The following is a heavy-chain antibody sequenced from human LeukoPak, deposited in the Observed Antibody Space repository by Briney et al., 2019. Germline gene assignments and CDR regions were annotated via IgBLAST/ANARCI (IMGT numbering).Heavy chain of an antibody. CDR3: ARDRGSIDY. D-gene: IGHD2-2*01. Sequence: SETLSLTCTVSGGSISSYYCSWIRQPPGKGLEWIGYIYYSGSTNYNPSLKSRVTISVDTSKNQFSLKLSSVTAADTAVYYCARDRGSIDYWGQGNLVTVSS. V-gene: IGHV4-59*01. CDR2: IYYSGST. J-gene: IGHJ4*02. CDR1: GGSISSYY.